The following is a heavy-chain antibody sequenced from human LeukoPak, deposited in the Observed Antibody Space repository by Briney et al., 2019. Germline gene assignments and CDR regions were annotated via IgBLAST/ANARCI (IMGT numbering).Heavy chain of an antibody. J-gene: IGHJ6*03. D-gene: IGHD4-23*01. V-gene: IGHV1-18*04. CDR2: ISAYNGNT. CDR1: GYTFTGYY. Sequence: GASVKVSCKASGYTFTGYYMHWVRQAPGQGLEWMGWISAYNGNTNYAQKLQGRVTMTTDTSTSTAYMELRSLRSDDTAVYYCARDRGATVVTGWYYYYYMDVWGKGTTVTVSS. CDR3: ARDRGATVVTGWYYYYYMDV.